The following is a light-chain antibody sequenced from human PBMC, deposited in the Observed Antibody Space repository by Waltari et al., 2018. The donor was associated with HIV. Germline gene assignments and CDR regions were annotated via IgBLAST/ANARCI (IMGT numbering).Light chain of an antibody. CDR3: MQGTYWPYT. V-gene: IGKV2-30*02. CDR1: QSLVHRDGNTS. J-gene: IGKJ2*01. CDR2: AVS. Sequence: DVVMTQSPLSLPVTLGQPASISCRSSQSLVHRDGNTSLNWFQQRPGQSPRHLIYAVSTRDSGVPDRFSGSGSGTDFTLKISRVEAEDVGIYYCMQGTYWPYTFGQGTKLQIK.